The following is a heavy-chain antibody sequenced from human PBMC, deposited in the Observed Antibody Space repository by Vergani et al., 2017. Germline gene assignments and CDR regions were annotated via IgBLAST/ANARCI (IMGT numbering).Heavy chain of an antibody. Sequence: EVHLLESGGGLVQSGGSLRLSCAASGFTFSNSAVSWVRQAPGRGLAWVSGISASGAPTYYADSVKGWVTISRDNSKNTLYLQMNSLRVEDTDVYYCARADGRYDWFDYWGQRTLVTVSS. V-gene: IGHV3-23*01. CDR2: ISASGAPT. CDR3: ARADGRYDWFDY. J-gene: IGHJ4*01. CDR1: GFTFSNSA. D-gene: IGHD1-20*01.